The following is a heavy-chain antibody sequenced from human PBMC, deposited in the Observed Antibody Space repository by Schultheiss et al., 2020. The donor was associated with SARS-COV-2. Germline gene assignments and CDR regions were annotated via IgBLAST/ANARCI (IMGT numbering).Heavy chain of an antibody. CDR3: ARDRIAVAGKESYCFDY. CDR1: GFTFSNYW. CDR2: ISGSGGST. J-gene: IGHJ4*02. Sequence: GGSLRLSCAASGFTFSNYWMHWVRQAPGKGLVWVSAISGSGGSTYYADSVRGRFTISRDNSKNTLYLQMNSLRAEDTAVYYCARDRIAVAGKESYCFDYWGQGTLVTVSS. D-gene: IGHD6-19*01. V-gene: IGHV3-23*01.